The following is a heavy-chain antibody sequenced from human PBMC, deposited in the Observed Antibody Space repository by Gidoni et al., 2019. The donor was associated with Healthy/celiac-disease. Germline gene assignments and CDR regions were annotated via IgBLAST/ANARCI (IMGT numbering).Heavy chain of an antibody. J-gene: IGHJ4*02. V-gene: IGHV3-23*01. CDR1: GFTFSSYA. CDR3: AKDRVRQWLAYYFDY. Sequence: EVQLLESGGGLVQPGGSLRLSCAASGFTFSSYAMSWVRQAPGKGLEWVSAISGSGGSTYYADSVKVRFTISRDNSKNTLYLQMNSLRAEDTAVYYCAKDRVRQWLAYYFDYWGQGTLVTVSS. CDR2: ISGSGGST. D-gene: IGHD6-19*01.